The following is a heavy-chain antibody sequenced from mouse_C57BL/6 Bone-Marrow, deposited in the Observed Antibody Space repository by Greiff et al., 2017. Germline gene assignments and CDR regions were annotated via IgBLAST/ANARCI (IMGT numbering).Heavy chain of an antibody. J-gene: IGHJ2*01. V-gene: IGHV1-7*01. CDR3: ARGTAQATRY. D-gene: IGHD3-2*02. CDR2: INPSSGYT. CDR1: GYTFTSYW. Sequence: VQLQQSGAELAKPGASVKLSCKASGYTFTSYWMHWVKQRPGQGLEWIGYINPSSGYTKYNQNFKDKSTLTAAKSASTAYMKLSSLTYEDSAIYYCARGTAQATRYWGQGTTLTVSS.